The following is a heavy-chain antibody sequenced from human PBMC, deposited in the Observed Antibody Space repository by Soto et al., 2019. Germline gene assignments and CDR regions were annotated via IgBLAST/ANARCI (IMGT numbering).Heavy chain of an antibody. D-gene: IGHD1-1*01. V-gene: IGHV4-59*01. CDR2: IYYSGST. Sequence: QVQLQESGPGLVKPSETLSLTCTVSGGSISSYYWSWIRQPPGKGLEWIGYIYYSGSTNYNPSLKGRVTIAVDTSKCQFSLKMSSVTAADTAVYYCARLATRYYFDYWGQGTLVTVSS. CDR3: ARLATRYYFDY. CDR1: GGSISSYY. J-gene: IGHJ4*02.